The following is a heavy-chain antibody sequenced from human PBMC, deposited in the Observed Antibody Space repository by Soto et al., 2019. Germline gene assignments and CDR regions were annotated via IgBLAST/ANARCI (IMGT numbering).Heavy chain of an antibody. Sequence: PSETLSLTCTVSGGSISSYYWSWIRQPPGKGLEWIGYIYYSGSTNYNPSLKSRVTISVDTSKNQFSLKLSSVTAADTAVYYCARDRWFDPWGQGTLLTVSS. J-gene: IGHJ5*02. V-gene: IGHV4-59*01. CDR3: ARDRWFDP. CDR2: IYYSGST. CDR1: GGSISSYY.